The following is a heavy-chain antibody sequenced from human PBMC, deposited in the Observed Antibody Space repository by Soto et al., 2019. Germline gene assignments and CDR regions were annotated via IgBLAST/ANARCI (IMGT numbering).Heavy chain of an antibody. V-gene: IGHV1-46*01. Sequence: ASVXVAFKSSWYTLTSDYRHCVLQAPGQGLECIGIINPSGGSTSYAQKFKGRVNMTRDTSTSTVYMELSSLRSEDKAVYYCARPPTYRAAMVNQLEYRGQRTLVKVYS. CDR2: INPSGGST. D-gene: IGHD5-18*01. CDR3: ARPPTYRAAMVNQLEY. CDR1: WYTLTSDY. J-gene: IGHJ4*02.